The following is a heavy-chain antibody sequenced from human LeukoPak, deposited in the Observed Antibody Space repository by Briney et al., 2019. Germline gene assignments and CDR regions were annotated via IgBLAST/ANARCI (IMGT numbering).Heavy chain of an antibody. CDR2: INPISGDT. CDR1: GYTFTDYY. Sequence: GASVKVSCKTSGYTFTDYYMHWVRQAPGQGLEDMGWINPISGDTDYAEKFKDRVTMTSDTSVTTAYMELSRLRSDDTPVYYCAKVGSCWWGTPLLLFDYWGQGTLVTVSS. D-gene: IGHD6-13*01. CDR3: AKVGSCWWGTPLLLFDY. V-gene: IGHV1-2*02. J-gene: IGHJ4*02.